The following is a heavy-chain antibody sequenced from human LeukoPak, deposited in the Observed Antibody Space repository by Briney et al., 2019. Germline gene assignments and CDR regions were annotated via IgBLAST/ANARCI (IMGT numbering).Heavy chain of an antibody. CDR3: ARMDNLSSGWPFDY. V-gene: IGHV4-4*07. J-gene: IGHJ4*02. Sequence: SETLSLTCTVSGGSISSYYWSWIRQPAGKGLEWIVRIYTSGSTNYNPSLKSRVTTSVDTSKNQFSLKPSSVTAADTAVYYCARMDNLSSGWPFDYWGQGTLVTVSS. CDR2: IYTSGST. D-gene: IGHD6-19*01. CDR1: GGSISSYY.